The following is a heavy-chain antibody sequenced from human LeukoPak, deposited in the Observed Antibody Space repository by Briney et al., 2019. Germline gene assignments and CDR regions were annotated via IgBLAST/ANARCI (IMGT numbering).Heavy chain of an antibody. D-gene: IGHD3-22*01. CDR1: GGSISSSSYY. CDR2: ISYSGST. J-gene: IGHJ3*02. CDR3: ARQTRTMIVVVIRLDAFDI. V-gene: IGHV4-39*01. Sequence: SETLSLTCTVSGGSISSSSYYWGWIRQPPGKGLEWIGSISYSGSTYYNPSLKSRVTISVDTSKNQFSLKLSSVTAADTAVYYCARQTRTMIVVVIRLDAFDIWGQGTMVTVSS.